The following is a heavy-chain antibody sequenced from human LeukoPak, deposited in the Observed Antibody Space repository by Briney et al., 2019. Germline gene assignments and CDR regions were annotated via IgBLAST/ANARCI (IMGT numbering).Heavy chain of an antibody. D-gene: IGHD5-18*01. V-gene: IGHV4-61*01. Sequence: SETLSLTCTVSGGSVSSGTYYWSWIRQPPGKGLEWIAYIYYSGSTNYNPSLKSRVTISVDTSKNQSSLKLSSVTAADTAVYYCARHSGGYSYDIWGQGTLVTVSS. J-gene: IGHJ1*01. CDR1: GGSVSSGTYY. CDR3: ARHSGGYSYDI. CDR2: IYYSGST.